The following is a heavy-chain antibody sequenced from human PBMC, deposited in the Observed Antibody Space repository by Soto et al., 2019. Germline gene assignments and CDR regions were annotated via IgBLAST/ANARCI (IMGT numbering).Heavy chain of an antibody. V-gene: IGHV4-59*08. D-gene: IGHD5-12*01. CDR2: ISYSGST. Sequence: SEYLSLTCSVSGGSISSYYWTWIRQPPGKGLEWIGYISYSGSTNYSPSLKSRVTTSVDTSKNQFSLKLSSVTAADTAVYYCARPKEVSGNSGYDFILGYWGQGTLVNVSS. CDR3: ARPKEVSGNSGYDFILGY. CDR1: GGSISSYY. J-gene: IGHJ4*02.